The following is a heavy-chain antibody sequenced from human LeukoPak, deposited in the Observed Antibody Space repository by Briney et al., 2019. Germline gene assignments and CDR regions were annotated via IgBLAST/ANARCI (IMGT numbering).Heavy chain of an antibody. J-gene: IGHJ5*02. D-gene: IGHD2-15*01. CDR1: GFTFSSYA. V-gene: IGHV3-23*01. CDR2: ISGSGGST. Sequence: GGSLRLSCAASGFTFSSYAMSWVRQAPGKGLEWVSAISGSGGSTYYADSVKGRFTISRDNSKNTLYLQMNSLRAEDTAVYYCAKSPRGDIVVVVAAFFDPWGQGTLVTVSS. CDR3: AKSPRGDIVVVVAAFFDP.